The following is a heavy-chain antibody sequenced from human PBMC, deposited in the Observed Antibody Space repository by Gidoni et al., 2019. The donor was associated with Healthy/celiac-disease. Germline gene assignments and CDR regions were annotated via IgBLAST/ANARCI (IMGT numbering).Heavy chain of an antibody. Sequence: EVQLVESGGGLVQPGGSLRLSCAASGFTFSSSEMNWVRQAPGKGLEWVSYISSSGSTIYYADSVKGRFTISRDNAKNSLYLQMNSLRAEDTAVYYCARDHPRTYYYDSSGYHLDAFDIWGQGTMVTVSS. CDR3: ARDHPRTYYYDSSGYHLDAFDI. CDR2: ISSSGSTI. V-gene: IGHV3-48*03. D-gene: IGHD3-22*01. J-gene: IGHJ3*02. CDR1: GFTFSSSE.